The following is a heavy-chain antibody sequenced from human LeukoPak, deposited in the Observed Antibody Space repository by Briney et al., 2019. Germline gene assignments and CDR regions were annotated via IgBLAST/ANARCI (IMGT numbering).Heavy chain of an antibody. Sequence: PSQTLSLTCSVSGGSISSGDYYWSWFRQPPGKGLEWIGYIYYSGSTYYNPSLKSRVTISVDTSKNQFSLKLSSVTAADTAVYYCARDGSYDSMNDAFDIWGQGTMVTVSS. D-gene: IGHD3-22*01. CDR2: IYYSGST. CDR1: GGSISSGDYY. CDR3: ARDGSYDSMNDAFDI. V-gene: IGHV4-30-4*01. J-gene: IGHJ3*02.